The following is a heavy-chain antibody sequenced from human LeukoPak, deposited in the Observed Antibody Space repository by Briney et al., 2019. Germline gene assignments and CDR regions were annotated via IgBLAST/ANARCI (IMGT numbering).Heavy chain of an antibody. CDR1: GGSISSGGYY. D-gene: IGHD2-2*01. J-gene: IGHJ5*02. CDR2: VYYSGST. V-gene: IGHV4-31*03. CDR3: ARGGDIVVVPAAIPHWFDP. Sequence: SQSLSLACTVSGGSISSGGYYWGWIRQQPGRGLEWIGYVYYSGSTYYNPSLKSRVNISVDTSKNQCSLKLSSVTAADTAVYYCARGGDIVVVPAAIPHWFDPWGQGTLVTVSS.